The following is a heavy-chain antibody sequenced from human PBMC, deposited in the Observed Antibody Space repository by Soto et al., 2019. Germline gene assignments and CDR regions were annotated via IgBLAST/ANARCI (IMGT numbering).Heavy chain of an antibody. V-gene: IGHV3-7*05. J-gene: IGHJ6*02. Sequence: GGSLRLSCAASGFTFSSYWMSWVRQAPGKGLEWVANIKQDGSEKYYVDSVKGRFTISRDNAKNSLYLQMNSLRAEDTAVYYCARDPVEGYCRSTSCYLGYYGMDVWGQGTTVTVSS. D-gene: IGHD2-2*01. CDR1: GFTFSSYW. CDR3: ARDPVEGYCRSTSCYLGYYGMDV. CDR2: IKQDGSEK.